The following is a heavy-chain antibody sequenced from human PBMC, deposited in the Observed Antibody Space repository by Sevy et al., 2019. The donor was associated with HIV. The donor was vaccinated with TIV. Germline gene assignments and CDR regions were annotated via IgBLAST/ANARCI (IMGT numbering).Heavy chain of an antibody. Sequence: ASVKVSCKASGYTFTSYGISWVRQAPGQGLEGMGWISAYNCNTNYAQKLQGRDTMTTDTSRGTAYMELRSLRSDDTAVYYCAGDPEGAGSSGWYATAYYYYYYMDVWGKGTTVTVSS. CDR2: ISAYNCNT. CDR3: AGDPEGAGSSGWYATAYYYYYYMDV. D-gene: IGHD6-19*01. J-gene: IGHJ6*03. V-gene: IGHV1-18*04. CDR1: GYTFTSYG.